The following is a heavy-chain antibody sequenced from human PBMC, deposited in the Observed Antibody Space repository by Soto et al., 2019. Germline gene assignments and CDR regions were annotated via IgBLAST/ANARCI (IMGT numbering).Heavy chain of an antibody. CDR3: TIMGLGTFQY. J-gene: IGHJ4*02. Sequence: EVQLVESGGGLVKDGGSLRLSCAVSGITFSNAWMAWVRQAPGKGLEWVGRIQKKADGGATEYAASVKGRISISRDDSKNTLYRQMDSLKTEDAAVYYCTIMGLGTFQYWGQGTLLTVSS. V-gene: IGHV3-15*01. D-gene: IGHD1-26*01. CDR1: GITFSNAW. CDR2: IQKKADGGAT.